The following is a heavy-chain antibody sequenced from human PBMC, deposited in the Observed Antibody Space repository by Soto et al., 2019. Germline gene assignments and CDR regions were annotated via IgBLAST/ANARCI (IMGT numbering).Heavy chain of an antibody. J-gene: IGHJ4*02. V-gene: IGHV4-59*08. D-gene: IGHD3-16*01. CDR2: IYFAGTT. CDR1: KGSISPSY. CDR3: ARLGAYFQALDS. Sequence: QVQLQESGPGLVKPSETLSLTCAVSKGSISPSYWSWIRQPPGKGLEWIGYIYFAGTTTYNPSLKSRVTISLDASKNRFSLRLTSVTAADTAVYYCARLGAYFQALDSWGQGTLVTVSS.